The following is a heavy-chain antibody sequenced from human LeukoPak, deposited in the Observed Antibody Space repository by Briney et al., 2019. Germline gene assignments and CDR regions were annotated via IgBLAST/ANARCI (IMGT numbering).Heavy chain of an antibody. CDR3: ARDVGKAY. J-gene: IGHJ4*02. Sequence: SETLSLTCTVSGFSTSTYYWSWFRQPAGKGLEWIGRIHSSGNTNYNPSLQSRVSLSIDTSQNQFSLRLTSLTAADTAVYFCARDVGKAYWGQGLLAIVSS. D-gene: IGHD4-23*01. CDR1: GFSTSTYY. CDR2: IHSSGNT. V-gene: IGHV4-4*07.